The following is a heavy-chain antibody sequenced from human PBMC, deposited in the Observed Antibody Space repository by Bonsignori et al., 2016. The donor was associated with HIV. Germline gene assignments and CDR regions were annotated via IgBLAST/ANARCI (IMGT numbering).Heavy chain of an antibody. Sequence: WIRQPPGKAPEWLAQIYWDDARRFSPSLEGRLTITKDTSKNQVVLTMTNMARADTATYFCAHVGYFHTSGYFYYDNFDYWGQGILVTVSS. CDR3: AHVGYFHTSGYFYYDNFDY. D-gene: IGHD3-22*01. V-gene: IGHV2-5*02. CDR2: IYWDDAR. J-gene: IGHJ4*02.